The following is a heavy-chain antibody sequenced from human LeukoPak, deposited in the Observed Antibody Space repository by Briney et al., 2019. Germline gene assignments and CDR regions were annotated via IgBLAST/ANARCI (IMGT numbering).Heavy chain of an antibody. CDR3: AELGITMIGGV. D-gene: IGHD3-10*02. V-gene: IGHV3-11*04. Sequence: PGGSLILSCAASGFTFSDYNMRWIRQAPGKGLEWVSSISRSGSTKYYADSVKGRFTISRDNAKNSLYLQMNSLRAEDTAVYYCAELGITMIGGVWGKGTTVTISS. CDR2: ISRSGSTK. CDR1: GFTFSDYN. J-gene: IGHJ6*04.